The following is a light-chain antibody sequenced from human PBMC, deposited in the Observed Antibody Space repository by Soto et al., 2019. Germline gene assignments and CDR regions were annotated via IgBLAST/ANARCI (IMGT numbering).Light chain of an antibody. CDR2: AAS. V-gene: IGKV1-8*01. CDR1: QGISSY. Sequence: AIRMTQSPSSFSASTGDRVTITCRASQGISSYLAWYQQKPGKVPKLLIYAASTLQSGVPSRFSGSGSGTDFTLTISCLQSEDFATYACQQYYSYPYTFGQGTKLEIK. J-gene: IGKJ2*01. CDR3: QQYYSYPYT.